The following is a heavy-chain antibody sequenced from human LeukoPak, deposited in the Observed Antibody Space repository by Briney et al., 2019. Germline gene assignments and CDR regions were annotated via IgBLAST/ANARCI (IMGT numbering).Heavy chain of an antibody. J-gene: IGHJ5*02. D-gene: IGHD3-16*02. CDR3: ARDNSVGDIAWWFDP. Sequence: ASVKVSCKASGYSFTSHYMHWVRQAPGQGLEWMGLINPSGSSTLYAQKFQGRVTMTRDMSTTTDYMELSSLRSEDTAVYYCARDNSVGDIAWWFDPWGQGTLVTVSS. CDR1: GYSFTSHY. V-gene: IGHV1-46*01. CDR2: INPSGSST.